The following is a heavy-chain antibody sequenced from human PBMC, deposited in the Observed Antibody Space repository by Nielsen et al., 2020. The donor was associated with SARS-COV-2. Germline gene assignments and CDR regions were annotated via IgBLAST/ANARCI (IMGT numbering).Heavy chain of an antibody. CDR1: GHTFTGYY. Sequence: ASVKVSCKTSGHTFTGYYIHWVRQAPGQGLEWMGWINPDSGGTDYAQKFQGRVTMTRDTSISTAYMELSSLRSEDTAVYYCARDPYGGSLGGPWGQGTLVTVSS. CDR2: INPDSGGT. J-gene: IGHJ5*02. V-gene: IGHV1-2*02. CDR3: ARDPYGGSLGGP. D-gene: IGHD5-12*01.